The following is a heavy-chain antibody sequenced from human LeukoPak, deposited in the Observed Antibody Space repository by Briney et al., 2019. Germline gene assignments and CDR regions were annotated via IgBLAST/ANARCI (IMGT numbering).Heavy chain of an antibody. Sequence: GGSLRLSCAASGFTFSSYAMSWVRQAPGKGLEWVANIKQDGSEKYYVDSVKGRFTISRDNAKNSLYLQMNSLRAEDTAVYYCARGALRYFDWPFDYWGQGTLVTVSS. CDR2: IKQDGSEK. D-gene: IGHD3-9*01. J-gene: IGHJ4*02. CDR3: ARGALRYFDWPFDY. V-gene: IGHV3-7*01. CDR1: GFTFSSYA.